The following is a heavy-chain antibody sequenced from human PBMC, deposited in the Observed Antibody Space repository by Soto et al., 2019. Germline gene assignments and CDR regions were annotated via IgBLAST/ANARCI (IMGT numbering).Heavy chain of an antibody. CDR3: AREDYMPTVVSGGSAY. D-gene: IGHD4-17*01. V-gene: IGHV3-74*01. CDR2: INSDGSST. Sequence: EVQLVESGGGLGQPGGSLRLSCAASGFTFSSYWMHWVRQAPGKGLVWVSRINSDGSSTSYADPVKGRFTISIDNAKNTLYLQMHSLIAEDTAVYYCAREDYMPTVVSGGSAYWGQGTIVTVSS. CDR1: GFTFSSYW. J-gene: IGHJ4*02.